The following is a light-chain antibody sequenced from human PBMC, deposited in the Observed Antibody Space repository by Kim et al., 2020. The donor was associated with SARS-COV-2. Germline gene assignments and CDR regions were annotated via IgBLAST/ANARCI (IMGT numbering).Light chain of an antibody. CDR3: QQANSFPPWT. CDR1: QDINTW. Sequence: IQLTQSPSSVSASVGDRVTITCRASQDINTWLGWYQQKPGKAPKLLIYGASNLQSGVPSRFSGSGSGTDLTLTISRLQPDDCATYYCQQANSFPPWTFGQGTKLEIK. V-gene: IGKV1-12*01. J-gene: IGKJ1*01. CDR2: GAS.